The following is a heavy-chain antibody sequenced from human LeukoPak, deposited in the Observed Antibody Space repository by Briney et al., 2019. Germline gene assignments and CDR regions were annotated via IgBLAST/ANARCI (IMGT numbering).Heavy chain of an antibody. CDR3: ASNTYYYGSGSPYWYFDF. CDR1: SGSISTSNYY. V-gene: IGHV4-61*05. Sequence: SSETLSLTCTVSSGSISTSNYYWGWVRQPPGKALEWIGNIYYSGSTNYNPSLKSRVTISVDTSKNQFSLKLSSVTAADTAVYYCASNTYYYGSGSPYWYFDFWGRGTLVTVSS. J-gene: IGHJ2*01. CDR2: IYYSGST. D-gene: IGHD3-10*01.